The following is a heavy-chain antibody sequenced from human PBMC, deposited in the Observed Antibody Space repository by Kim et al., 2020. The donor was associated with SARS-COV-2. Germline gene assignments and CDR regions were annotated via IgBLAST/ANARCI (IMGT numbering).Heavy chain of an antibody. D-gene: IGHD3-10*01. Sequence: GGSLRLSCAASGFTFSSHWMSWVRPAPGKGLEWVANIKQDGSENYYVDSVKGRFTISRDNAKNSLYLQMNSLRAEDTAVYYCARVPSIGFGEPYYYYGMDVWGQGSTVTVSS. J-gene: IGHJ6*02. CDR1: GFTFSSHW. V-gene: IGHV3-7*01. CDR2: IKQDGSEN. CDR3: ARVPSIGFGEPYYYYGMDV.